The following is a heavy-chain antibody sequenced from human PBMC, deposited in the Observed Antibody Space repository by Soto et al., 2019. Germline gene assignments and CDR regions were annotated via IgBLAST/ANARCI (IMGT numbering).Heavy chain of an antibody. Sequence: KPSETLSLTCTVSGGSISSGDYYWSWIRQPPGKGLEWIGYIYYSGSTYYNPSLKSRVTISVDTSKNQFSLKLSSVTAADTAVYFCMKAHESGDFLGMSVWGPGTTVTVSS. CDR1: GGSISSGDYY. CDR2: IYYSGST. J-gene: IGHJ6*02. D-gene: IGHD3-10*01. CDR3: MKAHESGDFLGMSV. V-gene: IGHV4-30-4*01.